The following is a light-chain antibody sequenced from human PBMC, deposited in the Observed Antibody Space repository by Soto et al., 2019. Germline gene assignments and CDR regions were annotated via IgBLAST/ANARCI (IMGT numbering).Light chain of an antibody. J-gene: IGKJ1*01. CDR3: QQRSNWPPT. CDR2: DAS. Sequence: EVVLTQSPGTLSLSPGERATLSCRASQSVSNNYLAWYQQKPGQAPRLLIYDASNRATGIPARFSGSGSRSDFTLTISSLEPEDFAIYYCQQRSNWPPTFGQGTKVDIK. V-gene: IGKV3-11*01. CDR1: QSVSNNY.